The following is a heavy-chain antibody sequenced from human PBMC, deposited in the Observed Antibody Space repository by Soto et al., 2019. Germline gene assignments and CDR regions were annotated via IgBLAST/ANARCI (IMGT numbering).Heavy chain of an antibody. V-gene: IGHV4-31*03. CDR2: IYYSGST. J-gene: IGHJ4*02. CDR1: GGSISSGGYY. D-gene: IGHD3-16*01. CDR3: GRGFRGGGFDY. Sequence: QVQLQESGPGLVKPSQTLSLTCTVSGGSISSGGYYWSWIRQHPGKGLEWIGYIYYSGSTYYNPSLKSRVSISRDTSNNPFSLKLRSVTAADAGVYFCGRGFRGGGFDYWGQGTLVTVSS.